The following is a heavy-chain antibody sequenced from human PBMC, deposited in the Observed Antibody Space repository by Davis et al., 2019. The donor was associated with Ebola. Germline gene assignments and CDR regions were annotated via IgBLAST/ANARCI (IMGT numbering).Heavy chain of an antibody. CDR2: ISYDGSNK. J-gene: IGHJ4*02. V-gene: IGHV3-30-3*01. CDR3: ARDRRGKGSYGTGYFDY. CDR1: GFTFSSYA. Sequence: LSLTCAASGFTFSSYAMHWVRQAPGKGLEWVAVISYDGSNKYYADSVKGRFTTSRDNSKNTLYLQMNSLRAEDTAVYYCARDRRGKGSYGTGYFDYWGQGTLVTVSS. D-gene: IGHD3-16*01.